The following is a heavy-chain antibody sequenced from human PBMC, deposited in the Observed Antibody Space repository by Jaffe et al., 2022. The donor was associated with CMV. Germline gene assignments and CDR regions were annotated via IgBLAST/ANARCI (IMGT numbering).Heavy chain of an antibody. CDR2: IWYDGSRE. CDR1: GFTFRSYG. CDR3: ARGPSGDHHTMEH. V-gene: IGHV3-33*08. D-gene: IGHD4-17*01. Sequence: QVQLVESGGGVVQPGRSLRLSCAASGFTFRSYGIHWVRQAPGKGLEWVAVIWYDGSREFYVDSVRGRFTISRDNSKNTVYLQMSSLRAEDTAVYYCARGPSGDHHTMEHWGQGTLVTVSS. J-gene: IGHJ4*02.